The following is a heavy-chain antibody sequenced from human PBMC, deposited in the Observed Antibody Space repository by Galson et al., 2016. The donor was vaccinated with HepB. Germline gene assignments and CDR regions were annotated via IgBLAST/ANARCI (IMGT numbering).Heavy chain of an antibody. CDR1: GFTFSIYG. V-gene: IGHV3-33*01. CDR3: ARASQPYCSSTSCYAGYYHYYGMDV. Sequence: SLRLSCAASGFTFSIYGMHWVRQAPGKGLEWVAVTWYDEINKYYADSVKGRFTISRDYSKNTLYLQMNSLRVDDTAVYYCARASQPYCSSTSCYAGYYHYYGMDVWGQGTTVTVFS. J-gene: IGHJ6*02. D-gene: IGHD2-2*01. CDR2: TWYDEINK.